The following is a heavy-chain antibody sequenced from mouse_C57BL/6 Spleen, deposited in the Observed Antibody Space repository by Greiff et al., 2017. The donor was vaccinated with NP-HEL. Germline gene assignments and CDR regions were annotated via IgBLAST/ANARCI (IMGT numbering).Heavy chain of an antibody. V-gene: IGHV1-76*01. CDR3: AREDYYGTSSFAY. J-gene: IGHJ3*01. CDR1: GYTFTDYY. Sequence: QVQLKQSGAELVRPGASVKLSCKASGYTFTDYYINWVKQRPGQGLEWIARIYPGSGNTYYNEKFKGKATLTAEKSSSTTYMQLSSLTSADSAVYFGAREDYYGTSSFAYWGQGTLVTVSA. D-gene: IGHD1-1*01. CDR2: IYPGSGNT.